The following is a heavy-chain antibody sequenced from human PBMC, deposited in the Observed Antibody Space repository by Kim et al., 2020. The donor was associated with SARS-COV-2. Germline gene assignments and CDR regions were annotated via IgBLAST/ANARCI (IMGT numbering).Heavy chain of an antibody. CDR3: AREGYYYSSTLFDF. J-gene: IGHJ4*02. CDR1: GFTFGTYW. CDR2: IKQDGNER. Sequence: GGSLRLSCAASGFTFGTYWMSWVRRAPGKGLEWVANIKQDGNERFYVDSVKGRFTISRDNAQNSVYLQMDSLRAEDTAVYYCAREGYYYSSTLFDFWGQGTLVAVST. V-gene: IGHV3-7*03. D-gene: IGHD3-22*01.